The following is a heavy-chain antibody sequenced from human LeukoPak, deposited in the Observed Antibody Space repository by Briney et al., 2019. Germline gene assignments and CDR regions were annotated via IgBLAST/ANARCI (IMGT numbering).Heavy chain of an antibody. CDR2: SSAYNGNT. D-gene: IGHD2-2*01. Sequence: GASVKVSCKASGYTFTSYGISLVRQAPGQGLEWMGWSSAYNGNTNYAQKLQGRVTMTTDTSTSTAYMELRSLRSDDTAVYYCARDEVVPAAALGGDYWGQGTLVTVSS. J-gene: IGHJ4*02. CDR3: ARDEVVPAAALGGDY. V-gene: IGHV1-18*01. CDR1: GYTFTSYG.